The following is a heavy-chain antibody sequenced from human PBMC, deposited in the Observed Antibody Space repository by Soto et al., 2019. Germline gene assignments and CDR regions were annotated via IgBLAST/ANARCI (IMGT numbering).Heavy chain of an antibody. CDR2: INHGGSS. CDR1: GGSFSGYY. Sequence: SETLSLTCPVCGGSFSGYYRSWISLSPGKGLEWIGEINHGGSSNYNPSLKSRVTRSVDTAKNQSSLKLSSVTAADTAVYYCARGITTKAVQTYALVKYYFDSWGQGSRVT. J-gene: IGHJ4*02. CDR3: ARGITTKAVQTYALVKYYFDS. D-gene: IGHD3-22*01. V-gene: IGHV4-34*01.